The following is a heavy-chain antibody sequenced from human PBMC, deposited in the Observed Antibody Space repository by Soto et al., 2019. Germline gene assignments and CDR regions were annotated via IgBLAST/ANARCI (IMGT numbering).Heavy chain of an antibody. CDR3: ARGSSIAGLYYGMDV. CDR2: NYYSGIT. Sequence: QVQLQESGPGLVKPSQTLSLTCTVSGGSISSGGYYWTWIRQHPGKGLEWIGYNYYSGITYYNPSIKRRVTLSLDTSKNQFSLKLSSVTAADTAVYYCARGSSIAGLYYGMDVWGQGTTVTVSS. CDR1: GGSISSGGYY. J-gene: IGHJ6*02. V-gene: IGHV4-31*03. D-gene: IGHD6-6*01.